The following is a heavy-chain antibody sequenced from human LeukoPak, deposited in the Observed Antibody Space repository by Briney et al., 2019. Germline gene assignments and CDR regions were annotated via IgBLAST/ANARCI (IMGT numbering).Heavy chain of an antibody. V-gene: IGHV4-59*08. D-gene: IGHD1-14*01. CDR1: GASVTDYY. CDR2: IYYSANA. CDR3: ARRRTPDYWFDP. Sequence: SETLSLTCSVSGASVTDYYWTWIRQSPGKGLEWLGSIYYSANANYNPSLNSRVSIWVDTSKNQFSLTLTSVTATDTAVYYCARRRTPDYWFDPWGQGTLSPSPQ. J-gene: IGHJ5*02.